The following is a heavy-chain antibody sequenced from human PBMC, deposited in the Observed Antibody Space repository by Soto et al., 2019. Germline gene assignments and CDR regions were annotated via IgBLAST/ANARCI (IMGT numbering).Heavy chain of an antibody. D-gene: IGHD2-2*01. Sequence: SETLSLTCTVCGCSICSGGYYWSWIRQHPGKGLEWIGYIYYSGSTYYNPSLKSRVTISVDTSKNQFSLKLSSVTAADTAVYYCASYQQSYAFDIWGQGTMVTVSS. V-gene: IGHV4-31*03. CDR3: ASYQQSYAFDI. CDR1: GCSICSGGYY. CDR2: IYYSGST. J-gene: IGHJ3*02.